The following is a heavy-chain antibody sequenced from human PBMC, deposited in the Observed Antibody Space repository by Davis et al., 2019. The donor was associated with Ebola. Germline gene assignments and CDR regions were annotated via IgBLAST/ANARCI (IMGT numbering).Heavy chain of an antibody. V-gene: IGHV1-69*13. CDR3: ARTEDHCSSTSCPFDY. CDR1: GGTFSSYA. J-gene: IGHJ4*02. CDR2: IIPIFGTA. Sequence: SVKVSCKASGGTFSSYAISWVRQAPGQGLEWMGGIIPIFGTANYAQKFQGRVTITADESTSTAYMELSSLRSEDTAVYYCARTEDHCSSTSCPFDYWGQGTLVTVSS. D-gene: IGHD2-2*01.